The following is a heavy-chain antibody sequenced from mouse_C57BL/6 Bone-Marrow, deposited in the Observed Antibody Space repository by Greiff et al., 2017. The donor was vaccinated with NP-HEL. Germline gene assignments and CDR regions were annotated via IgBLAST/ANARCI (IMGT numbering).Heavy chain of an antibody. D-gene: IGHD2-3*01. CDR1: GFNIKDYY. Sequence: VHVKQSGAELVRPGASVKLSCTASGFNIKDYYMHWVKQRPEQGLEWIGRIDPEDGDTEYAPKFQGKATMTADTSSNTAYLQLSSLTSEDTAVYYCTTGYDGYSWFAYWGQGTLVTVSA. CDR3: TTGYDGYSWFAY. V-gene: IGHV14-1*01. CDR2: IDPEDGDT. J-gene: IGHJ3*01.